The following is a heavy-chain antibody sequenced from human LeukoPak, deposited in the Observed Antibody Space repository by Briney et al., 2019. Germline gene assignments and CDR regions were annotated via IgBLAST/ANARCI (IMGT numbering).Heavy chain of an antibody. CDR3: ARDGYSGSDAL. V-gene: IGHV4-59*01. CDR1: GGSISRYY. J-gene: IGHJ4*02. Sequence: SETQSLTCTVSGGSISRYYWSWIWQPPGKRLEWIGYIYYSGSTNYNPSLKSRVTISVDTSKNQFSLKLSSVTAADTAVYYCARDGYSGSDALWGQGTLVTVSS. CDR2: IYYSGST. D-gene: IGHD5-12*01.